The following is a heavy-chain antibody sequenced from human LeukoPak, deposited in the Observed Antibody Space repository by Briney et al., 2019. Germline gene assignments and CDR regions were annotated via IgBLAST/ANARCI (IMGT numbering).Heavy chain of an antibody. D-gene: IGHD3-22*01. J-gene: IGHJ3*02. CDR2: INHSGST. CDR3: ARDLDYYDSSGPLSAFDI. Sequence: SETLSLTCAVYGGSFRGYYWSWIRQPPGKGLEWIGEINHSGSTNYNPSLKSRVTMSVDTSKNQFSLKLSSVTAADTAVYYCARDLDYYDSSGPLSAFDIWGQGTMVTVSS. CDR1: GGSFRGYY. V-gene: IGHV4-34*01.